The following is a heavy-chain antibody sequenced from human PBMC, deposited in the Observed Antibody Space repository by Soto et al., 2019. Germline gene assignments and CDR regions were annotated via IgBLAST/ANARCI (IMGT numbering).Heavy chain of an antibody. D-gene: IGHD1-26*01. CDR2: ISSSGSTI. CDR3: AREVNSGSYVDY. CDR1: GFTFSSYE. Sequence: PGGSLRLSCAASGFTFSSYEMNWVRQAPGKGLEWVSYISSSGSTIYYADSVKGRFTISRDNAKNSLYLQMNSLRAEDTAVYYCAREVNSGSYVDYWGQGTLVTVSS. J-gene: IGHJ4*02. V-gene: IGHV3-48*03.